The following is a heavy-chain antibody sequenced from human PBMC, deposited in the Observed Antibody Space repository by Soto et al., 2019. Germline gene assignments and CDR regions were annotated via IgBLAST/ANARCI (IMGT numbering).Heavy chain of an antibody. Sequence: QLQLQESGPGLVKPSETLSLTCTVSGGSISSSSYYWGWIRQPPGKGLEWIGSIYYSGSTYYNPSLKSRVTISVDTSKNQFSLKLSSVTAADTAVYYCARTYYDFWSGPNHIDYWGQGTLVTVSS. CDR3: ARTYYDFWSGPNHIDY. J-gene: IGHJ4*02. CDR1: GGSISSSSYY. D-gene: IGHD3-3*01. CDR2: IYYSGST. V-gene: IGHV4-39*01.